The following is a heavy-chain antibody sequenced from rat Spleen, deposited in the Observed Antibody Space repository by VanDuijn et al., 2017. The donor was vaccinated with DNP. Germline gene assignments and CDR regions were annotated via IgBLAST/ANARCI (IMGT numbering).Heavy chain of an antibody. Sequence: EVRLVESGGGLVQPGRSLKLSCAASGFTFSDYYMAWVRQVPTKGLEWVAYISYDGGRNYNGDSVKGRFTISRDNAKSTLYLQMNSLRSEDMATYYCARHVLPLRVWDYWGQGVMVTVSS. CDR1: GFTFSDYY. V-gene: IGHV5-22*01. CDR2: ISYDGGRN. J-gene: IGHJ2*01. CDR3: ARHVLPLRVWDY. D-gene: IGHD1-4*01.